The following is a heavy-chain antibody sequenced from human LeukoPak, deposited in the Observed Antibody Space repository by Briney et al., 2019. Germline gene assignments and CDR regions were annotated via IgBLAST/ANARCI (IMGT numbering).Heavy chain of an antibody. CDR1: GYSISSGYY. V-gene: IGHV4-38-2*02. J-gene: IGHJ2*01. D-gene: IGHD6-19*01. CDR2: IYHSGST. Sequence: SETLSLTCTVSGYSISSGYYWGWIRQPPGKGLEWIGSIYHSGSTYYNPSLKSRVTISVDTSKNQFSLKLSSVTAADTAVYYCARVVDSSGWSPDFDWYFDLWGRGTLVTVSS. CDR3: ARVVDSSGWSPDFDWYFDL.